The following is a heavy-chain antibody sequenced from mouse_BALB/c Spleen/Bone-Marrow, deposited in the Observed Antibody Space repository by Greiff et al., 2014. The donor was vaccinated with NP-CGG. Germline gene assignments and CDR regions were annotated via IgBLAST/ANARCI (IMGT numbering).Heavy chain of an antibody. J-gene: IGHJ2*01. D-gene: IGHD1-1*01. CDR2: IDPETGGT. Sequence: QVQLQQSGAELVRPGASVTLSCKASGYTFPDYEMHWVKQTPVHGLEWIGAIDPETGGTAYNQKFKGKATLTADKSSSTAYMELRSLTSEDSAVYYCTGGGNFITTVVVDFDYWGQGTTPTVSS. V-gene: IGHV1-15*01. CDR3: TGGGNFITTVVVDFDY. CDR1: GYTFPDYE.